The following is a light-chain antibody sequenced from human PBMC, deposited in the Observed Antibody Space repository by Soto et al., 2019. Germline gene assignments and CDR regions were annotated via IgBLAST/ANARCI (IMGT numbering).Light chain of an antibody. J-gene: IGLJ2*01. CDR3: SSNVVGTNLKI. CDR1: YSDVGGSNY. Sequence: QSLLTQPPSASGSPGQSVTISCTGTYSDVGGSNYVSWYQQHPGKAPKLVIYEVIQRPSGVPDRFSGSRSGNTASLTVSRLQAEDEADYYCSSNVVGTNLKIFGGGTKVTVL. V-gene: IGLV2-8*01. CDR2: EVI.